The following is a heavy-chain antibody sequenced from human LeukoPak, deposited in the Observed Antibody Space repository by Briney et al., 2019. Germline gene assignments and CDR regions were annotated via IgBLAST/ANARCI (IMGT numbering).Heavy chain of an antibody. V-gene: IGHV2-70*11. Sequence: ESGPALVKPTQTLTLTCTFSGFSLSTDEMSVSWARQPPGKALEWLARIDWDDDKYYSASLKTRLTISKDTSKNQVVLTMTNMDPVDTATYYCARRLYGSGSSNAFDIWGHGTMVTVSS. CDR2: IDWDDDK. J-gene: IGHJ3*02. D-gene: IGHD3-10*01. CDR1: GFSLSTDEMS. CDR3: ARRLYGSGSSNAFDI.